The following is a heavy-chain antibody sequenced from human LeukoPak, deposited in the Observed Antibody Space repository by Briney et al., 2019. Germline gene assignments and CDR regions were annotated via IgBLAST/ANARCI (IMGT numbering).Heavy chain of an antibody. V-gene: IGHV3-23*01. Sequence: AGGSLRLSWAASGFTFSSYAMSWVRQAPGKGLEWVSGISGSGGSTYYADSVKGRFTISRDNSKNTLYLQMNSLRAEDTAVYYCAKMPVSYSSGWSNFDYWGQGTLVTVSS. D-gene: IGHD6-19*01. CDR1: GFTFSSYA. CDR3: AKMPVSYSSGWSNFDY. CDR2: ISGSGGST. J-gene: IGHJ4*02.